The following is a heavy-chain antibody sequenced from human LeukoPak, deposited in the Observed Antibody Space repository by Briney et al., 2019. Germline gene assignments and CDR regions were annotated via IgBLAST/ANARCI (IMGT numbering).Heavy chain of an antibody. V-gene: IGHV3-30-3*01. J-gene: IGHJ4*02. D-gene: IGHD3-22*01. CDR3: ARDPEGYDSSGYYSY. Sequence: PGGSLRLSCAASGFTFSSYAMHWVRQAPGKGLEWVAVVSYDGNNKYYRASVKGRFTISRDNSKNTLYLQMNSLRAEDTAVYYCARDPEGYDSSGYYSYWGQGTLVTVSS. CDR2: VSYDGNNK. CDR1: GFTFSSYA.